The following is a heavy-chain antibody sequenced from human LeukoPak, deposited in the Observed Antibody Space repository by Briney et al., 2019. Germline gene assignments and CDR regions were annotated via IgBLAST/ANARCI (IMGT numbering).Heavy chain of an antibody. D-gene: IGHD1-26*01. CDR3: ARDLHSGSYYGY. J-gene: IGHJ4*02. CDR2: INPSGGST. CDR1: GYTFTSYY. V-gene: IGHV1-46*01. Sequence: ASVKVSCMASGYTFTSYYMHWVRQAPGQGLEWMGIINPSGGSTSYAQKFQGRVTMTRDMSTSTVYMELSSLRSEDTAVYYCARDLHSGSYYGYWGQGTLVTVSS.